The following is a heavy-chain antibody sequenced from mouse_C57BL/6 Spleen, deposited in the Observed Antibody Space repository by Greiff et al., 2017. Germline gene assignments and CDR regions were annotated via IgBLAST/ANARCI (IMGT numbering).Heavy chain of an antibody. V-gene: IGHV1-82*01. Sequence: QVQLQQSGPELVKPGASVKISCKASGYAFSSSWMNWVKQRPGKGLEWIGRIYPGDGDTNYNGKFKGKATLTADKSSSTAYMQISSLTSEDSAVYFSANYYCWFAYWGQGTLVTVSA. CDR1: GYAFSSSW. CDR2: IYPGDGDT. J-gene: IGHJ3*01. D-gene: IGHD1-1*01. CDR3: ANYYCWFAY.